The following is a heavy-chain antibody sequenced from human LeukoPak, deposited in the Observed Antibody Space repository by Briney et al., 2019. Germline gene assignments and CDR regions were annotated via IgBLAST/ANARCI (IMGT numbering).Heavy chain of an antibody. Sequence: GGSLRLSCAASGFTFSSYGMHWVRQAPGKGLEWVAVISYDGSNKYYADSVKGRFTISRDNSKNTLYLQMNSLRAEDTAVYYCAKDGREAGHDYWGQGTLVTVSS. CDR3: AKDGREAGHDY. J-gene: IGHJ4*02. CDR2: ISYDGSNK. V-gene: IGHV3-30*18. CDR1: GFTFSSYG. D-gene: IGHD6-19*01.